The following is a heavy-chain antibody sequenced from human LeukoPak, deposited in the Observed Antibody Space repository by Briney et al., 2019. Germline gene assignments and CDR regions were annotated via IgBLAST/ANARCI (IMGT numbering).Heavy chain of an antibody. CDR1: AFTFSLYA. J-gene: IGHJ4*02. D-gene: IGHD4/OR15-4a*01. V-gene: IGHV3-30-3*01. Sequence: PGGSLRLSCAASAFTFSLYAMHWVRQAPGKGLEWVAVISYDAANKYYADSVKGRFTISRDNSKNTLYLQMNSLRAEDTAVYYCARAPLWWPRGYFDYWGQGTLVTVSS. CDR3: ARAPLWWPRGYFDY. CDR2: ISYDAANK.